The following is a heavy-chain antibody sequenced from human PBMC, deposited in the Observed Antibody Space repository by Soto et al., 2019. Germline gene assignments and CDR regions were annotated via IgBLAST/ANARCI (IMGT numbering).Heavy chain of an antibody. V-gene: IGHV4-31*08. CDR3: TVGGAGHPFDY. Sequence: SETLSLTCTVSGGSISRGVDYWSWIRQHPGKGLEWIGYIYYSGSTYFNPSLKSRVSISMDTSENQSSLKLSSVTTADTAVDYCTVGGAGHPFDYWGQGTLVTVPQ. CDR2: IYYSGST. CDR1: GGSISRGVDY. J-gene: IGHJ4*02. D-gene: IGHD3-16*01.